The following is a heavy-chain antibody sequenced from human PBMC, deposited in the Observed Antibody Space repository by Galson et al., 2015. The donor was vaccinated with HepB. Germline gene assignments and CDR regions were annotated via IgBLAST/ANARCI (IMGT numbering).Heavy chain of an antibody. Sequence: SETLSLTFSVSGDFVSSGNFYWTWIRQPPGEGLEWIGHIYSNGNTNYNPSLKSRVTILLDMSMNQFSLNLNSVTAADTAVYYCARLNIGMVDYWGQGTLVIVSS. D-gene: IGHD1-14*01. CDR2: IYSNGNT. CDR3: ARLNIGMVDY. J-gene: IGHJ4*02. V-gene: IGHV4-61*01. CDR1: GDFVSSGNFY.